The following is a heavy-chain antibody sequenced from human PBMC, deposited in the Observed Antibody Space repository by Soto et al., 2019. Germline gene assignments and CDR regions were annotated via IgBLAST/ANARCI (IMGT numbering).Heavy chain of an antibody. CDR2: INSDGSRT. CDR3: ARALTYYYDIDY. D-gene: IGHD3-22*01. J-gene: IGHJ4*02. Sequence: PGGSLRLSCAASGFTFSSYGMHWVRQAPGKGLVWVSRINSDGSRTTYADSVKGRFTISRDNAKNMLHLQMNSLRAEDTAVYYCARALTYYYDIDYWGQGTLVTSPQ. CDR1: GFTFSSYG. V-gene: IGHV3-74*01.